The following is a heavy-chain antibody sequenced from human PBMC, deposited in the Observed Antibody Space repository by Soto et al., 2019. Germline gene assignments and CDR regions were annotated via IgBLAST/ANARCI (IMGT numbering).Heavy chain of an antibody. V-gene: IGHV2-5*02. CDR3: AHRATMTIFGLIIDNGIWFDP. CDR1: GFSLSTSGAA. Sequence: QINLIESGPTLVKPTQTLTLTCTFSGFSLSTSGAAVGWVRQPPGRDLEWLALLYWDGDKRYNASLANRLTITKDTSTIQVFLTVTNVDPADTATYYCAHRATMTIFGLIIDNGIWFDPWGQGTRVIVSS. CDR2: LYWDGDK. D-gene: IGHD3-3*01. J-gene: IGHJ5*02.